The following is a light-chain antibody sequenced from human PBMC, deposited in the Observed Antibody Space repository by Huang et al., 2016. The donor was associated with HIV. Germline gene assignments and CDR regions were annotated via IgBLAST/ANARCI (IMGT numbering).Light chain of an antibody. CDR2: KVS. CDR1: ESLVNSDGNTY. V-gene: IGKV2-24*01. CDR3: MQATQFPYT. Sequence: DIVMTQTSLSSSVTLGEPASISCRSSESLVNSDGNTYLNWLQQRPGQPTRLLTYKVSDRLSGVPDRFNGSGAGTDFTLKISRVEVEDVGVYYCMQATQFPYTFGQGTRLEIK. J-gene: IGKJ2*01.